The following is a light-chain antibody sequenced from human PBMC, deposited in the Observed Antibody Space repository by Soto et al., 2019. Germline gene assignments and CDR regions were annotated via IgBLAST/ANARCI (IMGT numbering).Light chain of an antibody. CDR3: NSYRTVSTYV. Sequence: QSALTQPASVSGSPGQSITIACTGTLSDIGGYNFVSWYQQHPGKAPKLLIYDVGNRPSGVSNRFSGSKSGNTASLTISGLQADDEAHYYCNSYRTVSTYVFGTGTKLTVL. CDR2: DVG. CDR1: LSDIGGYNF. V-gene: IGLV2-14*01. J-gene: IGLJ1*01.